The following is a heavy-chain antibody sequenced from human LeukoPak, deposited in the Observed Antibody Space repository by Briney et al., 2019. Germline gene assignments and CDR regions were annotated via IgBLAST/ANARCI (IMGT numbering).Heavy chain of an antibody. CDR1: GFTFTSYG. Sequence: GGSLRLSCAASGFTFTSYGMNWVRQAPGKGLEWLSGISPRGGGTYYADSVKGRFTISRDDSKNTLSLQMNSLRVEDTAIYYCAQVLAWGAFDFWGQGTLVTVSS. V-gene: IGHV3-23*01. CDR3: AQVLAWGAFDF. J-gene: IGHJ4*02. D-gene: IGHD7-27*01. CDR2: ISPRGGGT.